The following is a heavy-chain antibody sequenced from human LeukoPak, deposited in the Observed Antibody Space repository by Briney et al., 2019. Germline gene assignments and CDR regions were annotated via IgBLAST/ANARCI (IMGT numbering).Heavy chain of an antibody. J-gene: IGHJ4*02. V-gene: IGHV4-4*07. CDR2: IYTSGST. Sequence: SETLSLTCTVSGGSISSYYWSWIRQPAGKGLEWIGRIYTSGSTNYNPSLKSRVTMSVDTSKNQFSLKLSSVTAADTAVYYCATTYYDILTGPRPFDYWGQGTLVTVSS. CDR1: GGSISSYY. D-gene: IGHD3-9*01. CDR3: ATTYYDILTGPRPFDY.